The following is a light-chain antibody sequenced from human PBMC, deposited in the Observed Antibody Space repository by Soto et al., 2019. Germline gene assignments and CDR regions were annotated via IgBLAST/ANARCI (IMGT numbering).Light chain of an antibody. CDR3: QQRYTTSMYT. Sequence: DIQMTQTPFSLSASVVDRVTITCRASQSISNYLNWYQQKPGKAPKLLIYLASSLQTGAPSRFSGSGSGTDFTLTTSRLQPEDFANYYCQQRYTTSMYTFGRGTKVDIK. V-gene: IGKV1-39*01. J-gene: IGKJ2*01. CDR2: LAS. CDR1: QSISNY.